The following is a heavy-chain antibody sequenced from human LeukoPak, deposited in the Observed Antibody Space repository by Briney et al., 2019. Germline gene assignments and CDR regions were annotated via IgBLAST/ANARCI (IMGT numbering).Heavy chain of an antibody. CDR3: AKKKSPVAGPDAFDI. CDR2: IYSGGST. V-gene: IGHV3-53*01. CDR1: GFTVSSNY. J-gene: IGHJ3*02. D-gene: IGHD6-19*01. Sequence: GGSLRLSCAASGFTVSSNYMSWVRQAPGKGLEWVSVIYSGGSTYYADSVKGRFTISRDNSKNTLYLQMSSLRAEDTAVYYCAKKKSPVAGPDAFDIWGQGTMVTVSS.